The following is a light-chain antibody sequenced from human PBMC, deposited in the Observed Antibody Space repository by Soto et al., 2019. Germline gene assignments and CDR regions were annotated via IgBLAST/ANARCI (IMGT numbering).Light chain of an antibody. V-gene: IGKV3-15*01. CDR1: QSVRSS. J-gene: IGKJ1*01. Sequence: EIVMTQSPATLSVSPGERATLSCRASQSVRSSLAWYQQKPGQAPRLLIYGASTRATGIPVRFSGRGSGTESTLTISSLQSEDFAVYYCQQYNDWPRTFGQGTKVDIK. CDR3: QQYNDWPRT. CDR2: GAS.